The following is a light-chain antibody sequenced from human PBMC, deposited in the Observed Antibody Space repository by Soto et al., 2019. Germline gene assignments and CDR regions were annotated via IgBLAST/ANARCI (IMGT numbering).Light chain of an antibody. CDR1: QSVSTT. V-gene: IGKV3-15*01. Sequence: ETVMTQSAAALSVSVGERVTLSCRASQSVSTTLAWYQQRPGQAPRLLIHGASTRATGVPDRISGSGSGTDFTLTISSLQSEDFAIYYCQQYNNWPRTFGQGTKLEIK. CDR3: QQYNNWPRT. J-gene: IGKJ2*01. CDR2: GAS.